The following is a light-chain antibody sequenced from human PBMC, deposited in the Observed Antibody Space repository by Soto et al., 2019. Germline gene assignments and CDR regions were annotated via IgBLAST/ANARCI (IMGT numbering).Light chain of an antibody. CDR3: QQYGSSPKT. CDR1: QSVSSSY. J-gene: IGKJ1*01. CDR2: GAS. V-gene: IGKV3-20*01. Sequence: EIVLTQTPGTLSLSPGERATLSCRASQSVSSSYLAWYQQKPGQAPRLLIYGASSRATGIPDRFSGSGSGTDFTLTISRLEPEAFAVYYCQQYGSSPKTFGQGTKADIK.